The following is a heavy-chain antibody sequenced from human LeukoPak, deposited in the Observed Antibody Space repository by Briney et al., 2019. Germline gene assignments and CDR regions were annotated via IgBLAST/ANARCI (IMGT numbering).Heavy chain of an antibody. CDR3: TTDHPILLWVGGHPPNWFDP. CDR2: IKGKTDGGTT. Sequence: GGSLRLSRAASGFTLTNAWMGWVRQAPGKGLEWVGRIKGKTDGGTTDYASPVKGRFIISRDDSNNTLSLQMNNLKADDTAIYYCTTDHPILLWVGGHPPNWFDPWGQGTLVTVSS. D-gene: IGHD3-10*01. CDR1: GFTLTNAW. V-gene: IGHV3-15*01. J-gene: IGHJ5*02.